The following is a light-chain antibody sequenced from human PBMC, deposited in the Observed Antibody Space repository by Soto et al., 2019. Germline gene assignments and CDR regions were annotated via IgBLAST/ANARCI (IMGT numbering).Light chain of an antibody. V-gene: IGLV6-57*02. Sequence: NFMLTQPHSVSESPGKTVTISCTGSGGTVASNYVQWYQQRPGSAPTAVIYADNERPSGVPDRFSGSIDRSSNSASLTISGLKPEDEADYHCQSYDTKSVIFGGGTKVTVL. CDR2: ADN. CDR1: GGTVASNY. J-gene: IGLJ2*01. CDR3: QSYDTKSVI.